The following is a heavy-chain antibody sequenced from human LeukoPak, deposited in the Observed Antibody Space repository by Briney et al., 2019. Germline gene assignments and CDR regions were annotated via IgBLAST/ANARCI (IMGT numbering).Heavy chain of an antibody. D-gene: IGHD3-16*02. CDR1: GFTFSSYA. V-gene: IGHV3-23*01. CDR3: ARGRPLHLGELSSLRTPSFDY. CDR2: ISGSGSST. J-gene: IGHJ4*02. Sequence: PGGSLRLSCAASGFTFSSYAMSWVRQAPGKGPEWVSAISGSGSSTYYVDSVKGRFTISRDNSKNTLYLQMDSLRGDDTAAYYCARGRPLHLGELSSLRTPSFDYWGQGTLVTVSS.